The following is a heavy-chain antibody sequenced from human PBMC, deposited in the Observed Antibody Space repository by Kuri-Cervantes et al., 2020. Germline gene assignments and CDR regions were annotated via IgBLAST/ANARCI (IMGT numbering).Heavy chain of an antibody. D-gene: IGHD5-24*01. Sequence: GSLRLSCAVYGGSFSGYYWSWIRQPPGKGLEWIGYIYYSGSTNYNPSLKSRVTISVDTSKNQFSLKLSSVTAADTAVYYCARLRRDGYNFAYFDYWGQGTLVTVSS. CDR3: ARLRRDGYNFAYFDY. J-gene: IGHJ4*02. CDR1: GGSFSGYY. V-gene: IGHV4-59*01. CDR2: IYYSGST.